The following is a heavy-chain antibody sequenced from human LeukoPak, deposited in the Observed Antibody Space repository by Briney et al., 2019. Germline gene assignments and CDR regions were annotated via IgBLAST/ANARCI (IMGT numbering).Heavy chain of an antibody. CDR2: IYDSGSA. V-gene: IGHV4-38-2*02. D-gene: IGHD3-10*02. CDR1: GSSISSDYY. J-gene: IGHJ6*04. CDR3: AELGITMIGGV. Sequence: PSETLSLTCTVSGSSISSDYYWGWIRQPPGKGLEWIGSIYDSGSAYYNPSLKSRVVISADPSKNQFSLKLTSVTAADTAVYYCAELGITMIGGVWGKGTTVTISS.